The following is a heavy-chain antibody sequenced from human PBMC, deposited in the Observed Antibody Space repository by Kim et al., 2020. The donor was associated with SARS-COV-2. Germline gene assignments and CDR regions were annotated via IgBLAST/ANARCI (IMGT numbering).Heavy chain of an antibody. Sequence: GGSLRLSCAASGFTFSSYWMHWVRQAPGKGLVWVSRINSDGSSTSYADSVKGRFTISRDNAKNTLYLQMNSLRAEDTAVYYCARDLWYSSGWYEGYYYYGMCVSGEGTTGTVSP. V-gene: IGHV3-74*01. CDR3: ARDLWYSSGWYEGYYYYGMCV. D-gene: IGHD6-19*01. J-gene: IGHJ6*04. CDR1: GFTFSSYW. CDR2: INSDGSST.